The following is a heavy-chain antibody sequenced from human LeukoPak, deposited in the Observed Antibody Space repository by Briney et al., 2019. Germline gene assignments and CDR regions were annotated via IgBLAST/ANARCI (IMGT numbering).Heavy chain of an antibody. D-gene: IGHD6-19*01. J-gene: IGHJ3*02. CDR3: VRGTYSSGRCDVFDI. CDR2: VSPDGNSK. V-gene: IGHV3-30*04. Sequence: PGGSLRLSCIASGFTLSDYPAMHWVRQAPGKGLEWVSAVSPDGNSKYYIDSVKGRFTVSREMSGNSLYLEMNSLRPEDTAIYYCVRGTYSSGRCDVFDIWGQGTLVTVSS. CDR1: GFTLSDYPA.